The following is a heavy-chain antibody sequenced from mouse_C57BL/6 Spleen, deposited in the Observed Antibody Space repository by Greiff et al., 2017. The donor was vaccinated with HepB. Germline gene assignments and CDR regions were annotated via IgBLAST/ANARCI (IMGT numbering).Heavy chain of an antibody. CDR2: FHPYNDDT. D-gene: IGHD4-1*01. J-gene: IGHJ4*01. V-gene: IGHV1-47*01. CDR1: GYTFTTYP. Sequence: VKLMESGAELVKPGASVKMSCKASGYTFTTYPIEWMKQNHGKSLEWIGNFHPYNDDTKYNEKFKGKATLTVEKSSSTVYLELSRLTSDDSAVYYCARRRLFWDDAMDYWGQGTSVTVSS. CDR3: ARRRLFWDDAMDY.